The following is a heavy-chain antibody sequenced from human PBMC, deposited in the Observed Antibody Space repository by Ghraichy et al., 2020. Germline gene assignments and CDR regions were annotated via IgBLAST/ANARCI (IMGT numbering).Heavy chain of an antibody. CDR3: AKDLWEVPAVDH. J-gene: IGHJ4*02. CDR1: GFTFGSFA. Sequence: GGSLRLSCAASGFTFGSFAMSWVRQAPVQGLEWVSAISGGGGTTYYADSVKGRFTISRDNSKNTLYLQMNNLRADDTAVYYCAKDLWEVPAVDHWGQGTLDTVSS. D-gene: IGHD1-26*01. V-gene: IGHV3-23*01. CDR2: ISGGGGTT.